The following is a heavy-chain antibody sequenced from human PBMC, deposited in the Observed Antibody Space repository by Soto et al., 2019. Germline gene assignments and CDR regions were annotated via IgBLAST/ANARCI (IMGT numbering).Heavy chain of an antibody. CDR2: IFYDGSA. Sequence: QVQLQESGPGLVKPSQTLSLTCTVSGDSVNTADYYWTWIRQSPEKCLEWIVNIFYDGSAYPTPSLNSRVSASVDTSKNQFSLNLFSVTAADTAVYYCARRLRDTASHYYNGFDPWGQGTLVTVSS. CDR1: GDSVNTADYY. J-gene: IGHJ5*02. D-gene: IGHD3-10*01. V-gene: IGHV4-30-4*01. CDR3: ARRLRDTASHYYNGFDP.